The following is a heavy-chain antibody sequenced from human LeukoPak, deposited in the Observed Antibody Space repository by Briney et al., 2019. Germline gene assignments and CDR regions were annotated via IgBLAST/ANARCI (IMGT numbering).Heavy chain of an antibody. Sequence: NPSQTLSLTCTVSGGSISSGSYYWSWIRQPAGKGLEWIGRIYTSGSTNYNPSLKSRVTISVDTSKNQFSLKLSSVTAADTAVYYCARAIGRSYYGYWGQGTLVTVSS. D-gene: IGHD1-26*01. CDR3: ARAIGRSYYGY. J-gene: IGHJ4*02. V-gene: IGHV4-61*02. CDR2: IYTSGST. CDR1: GGSISSGSYY.